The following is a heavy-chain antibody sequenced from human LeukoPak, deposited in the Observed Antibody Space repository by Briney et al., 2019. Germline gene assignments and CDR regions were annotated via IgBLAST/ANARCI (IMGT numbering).Heavy chain of an antibody. CDR1: GFTFSSYA. V-gene: IGHV3-30-3*01. D-gene: IGHD1-26*01. CDR2: ISYDGSNK. Sequence: EGSLRLSSAASGFTFSSYAMHWVRQAPGKGLEWVAVISYDGSNKCYADSVKGRFTISRDNSKNTLYLQMNSPRAEDTAVYYCASGPIVGATGYFDYWGQGTLVTVSS. J-gene: IGHJ4*02. CDR3: ASGPIVGATGYFDY.